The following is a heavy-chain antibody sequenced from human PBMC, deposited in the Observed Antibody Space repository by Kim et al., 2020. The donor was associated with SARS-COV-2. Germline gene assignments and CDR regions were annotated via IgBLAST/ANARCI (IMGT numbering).Heavy chain of an antibody. CDR2: GDYGGSA. D-gene: IGHD1-20*01. Sequence: SETLSLTCTVSGGSIRSSSHYWGWIRQPPGKTLEWIGSGDYGGSASYHPSLESRVTISLDTSKNQFSLKLTSVSAADTAVYYCASLRMTGDGGRGICDYWGQGSLVTVSS. CDR1: GGSIRSSSHY. J-gene: IGHJ4*02. V-gene: IGHV4-39*01. CDR3: ASLRMTGDGGRGICDY.